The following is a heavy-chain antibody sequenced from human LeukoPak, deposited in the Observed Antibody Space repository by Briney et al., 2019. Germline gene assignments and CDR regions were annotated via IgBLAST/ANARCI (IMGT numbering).Heavy chain of an antibody. D-gene: IGHD3-3*01. CDR1: GFTVSSNY. CDR3: ARAVKGSPGITIFGVVITVPYYYYYYMDV. J-gene: IGHJ6*03. CDR2: IYSGGST. Sequence: GGSLRLSCAASGFTVSSNYMSWVRQAPGKGLEWVSVIYSGGSTYYADSVKGRFTISRDNSKNTLYLQMNSLRAEDTAVYYCARAVKGSPGITIFGVVITVPYYYYYYMDVWGKGTTVTVSS. V-gene: IGHV3-66*02.